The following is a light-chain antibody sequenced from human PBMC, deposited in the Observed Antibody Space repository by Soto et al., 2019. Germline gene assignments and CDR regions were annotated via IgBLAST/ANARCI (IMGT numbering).Light chain of an antibody. J-gene: IGLJ1*01. Sequence: QSALTQPRSVSGSPGQSVTISCTGTSSDVGGYNYVSWYQQHPGKAPKLMIYDVGKRPSGVPDRFSGSKSGNTASLTISGLQAEDEADNYCCSYAGSYYVFGTRTKLTV. CDR3: CSYAGSYYV. CDR2: DVG. CDR1: SSDVGGYNY. V-gene: IGLV2-11*01.